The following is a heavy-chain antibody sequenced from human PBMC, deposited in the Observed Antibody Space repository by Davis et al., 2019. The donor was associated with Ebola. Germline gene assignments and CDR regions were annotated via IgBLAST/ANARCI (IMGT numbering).Heavy chain of an antibody. CDR1: GFTFGDNA. CDR3: SRDYGGAGDY. D-gene: IGHD4-23*01. V-gene: IGHV3-49*04. Sequence: GGSLRLSCTTSGFTFGDNAMSWVRQAPGKGLEWVGFIRSKAYGGTAEYAASVKGRFTISRDDSKSIAYLQMDSLKTEDTAVYYCSRDYGGAGDYWGQGTLVTVSS. CDR2: IRSKAYGGTA. J-gene: IGHJ4*02.